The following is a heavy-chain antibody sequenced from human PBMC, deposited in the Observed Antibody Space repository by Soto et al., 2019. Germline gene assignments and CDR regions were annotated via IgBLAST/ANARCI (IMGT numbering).Heavy chain of an antibody. J-gene: IGHJ2*01. CDR2: ISGSGGST. V-gene: IGHV3-23*01. CDR3: AKGETWDYGDYGARNGDSWYFDL. Sequence: EVQLLESGGGLVQPGGSLRLSCAASGFTFSSYAMSWVRQAPGKGLEWVSAISGSGGSTYYADSVKGRFTISRDNSKNTLYLQMNSLRAEDTAVYYCAKGETWDYGDYGARNGDSWYFDLWGRGTLVTVSS. D-gene: IGHD4-17*01. CDR1: GFTFSSYA.